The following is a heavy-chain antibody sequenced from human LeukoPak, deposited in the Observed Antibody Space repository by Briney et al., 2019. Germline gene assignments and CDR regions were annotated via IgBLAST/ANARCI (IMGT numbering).Heavy chain of an antibody. V-gene: IGHV1-69*04. D-gene: IGHD3-22*01. J-gene: IGHJ4*02. CDR3: AREGDYDSSGSIGY. CDR2: IIPIFGIA. Sequence: SVKVSCKASGGTFSSYAISWVRQAPGQGLEWMGRIIPIFGIANYAQKFQGRVTITADKSTSTAYMELSSLRSEDTAVYYCAREGDYDSSGSIGYWGQGTLVTVSS. CDR1: GGTFSSYA.